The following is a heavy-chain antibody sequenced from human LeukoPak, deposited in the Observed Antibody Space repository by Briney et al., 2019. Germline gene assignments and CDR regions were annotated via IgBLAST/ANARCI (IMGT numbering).Heavy chain of an antibody. CDR2: IYTSGST. CDR1: GGSISSLGYY. CDR3: ARDPYCSSTSCYDY. Sequence: PSETLSLTCTVSGGSISSLGYYWSWIRQPAGKGLEWIGHIYTSGSTSYNPSLESRVTISLGTSKNQFSLKLSSVTAADTAVYYCARDPYCSSTSCYDYWGQGTLVTVSS. V-gene: IGHV4-61*09. D-gene: IGHD2-2*01. J-gene: IGHJ4*02.